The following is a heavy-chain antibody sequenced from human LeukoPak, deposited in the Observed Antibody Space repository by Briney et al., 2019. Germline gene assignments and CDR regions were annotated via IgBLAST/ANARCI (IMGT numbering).Heavy chain of an antibody. D-gene: IGHD6-19*01. CDR3: ARQAVAGVLD. CDR1: GYSISSGYY. CDR2: IYHSGST. V-gene: IGHV4-38-2*01. J-gene: IGHJ4*02. Sequence: SETLSLTCAVSGYSISSGYYWGWIRQPPGKGLEWIGSIYHSGSTYYNPSLKSRVTISVDTSKNQFSLKLSSVTAADTAVYYCARQAVAGVLDWGQGTLVTVSS.